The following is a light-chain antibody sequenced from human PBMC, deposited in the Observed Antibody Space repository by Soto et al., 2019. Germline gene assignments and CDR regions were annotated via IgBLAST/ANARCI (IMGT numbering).Light chain of an antibody. Sequence: QSALTQPASVSGSPGQSITISCTGTSGGVGGYNYVSWYQRHPGKAPKLIIYDVTNRPSGVSDRFSGFKSGNTASLTISGLRAEDEGDYYCSSYISRTFVVFGGGTKLTVL. J-gene: IGLJ2*01. CDR2: DVT. CDR3: SSYISRTFVV. CDR1: SGGVGGYNY. V-gene: IGLV2-14*01.